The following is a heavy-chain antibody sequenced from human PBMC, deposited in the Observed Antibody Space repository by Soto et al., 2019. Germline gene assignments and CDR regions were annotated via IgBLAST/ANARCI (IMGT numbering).Heavy chain of an antibody. CDR3: ARELHNIGGYDVPVKNWFDP. J-gene: IGHJ5*02. CDR1: GFTFSSYA. CDR2: ISYDGSNK. Sequence: GGSLRLSCAASGFTFSSYAMHWVRQAPGKGLEWVAVISYDGSNKNYADSVKGRFTISRDNSKNTLYLQMNSLRAEDKGVYYGARELHNIGGYDVPVKNWFDPWGQGTLVTVSS. V-gene: IGHV3-30-3*01. D-gene: IGHD5-12*01.